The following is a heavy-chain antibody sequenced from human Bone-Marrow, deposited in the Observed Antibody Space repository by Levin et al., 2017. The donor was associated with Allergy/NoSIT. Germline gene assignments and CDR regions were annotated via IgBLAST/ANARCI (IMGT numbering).Heavy chain of an antibody. D-gene: IGHD6-19*01. Sequence: PSETLSLTCTVSGGSISDYYWSWIRQPPGKALEWIGCVYDSGDTHYNPSLKSRVTISLDTSKKQFSLKLTSVSAADTAVYYCASQWLAEFDYWGQGTVVTVSS. CDR3: ASQWLAEFDY. CDR2: VYDSGDT. V-gene: IGHV4-59*01. CDR1: GGSISDYY. J-gene: IGHJ4*02.